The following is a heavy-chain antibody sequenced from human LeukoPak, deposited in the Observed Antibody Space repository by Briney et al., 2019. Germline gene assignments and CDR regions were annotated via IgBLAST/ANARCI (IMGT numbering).Heavy chain of an antibody. V-gene: IGHV4-38-2*02. Sequence: SETLSLTYTVSGYSISSGNYWGWIRQPPGKGLEWIGSIYHSGSTYYNPSLKSRVTISLDTSKNQVSLKLSSVTAADTAVYYCARARIAVTCTGITLDWFDPWGQGTLVTVSS. CDR3: ARARIAVTCTGITLDWFDP. J-gene: IGHJ5*02. CDR1: GYSISSGNY. CDR2: IYHSGST. D-gene: IGHD6-19*01.